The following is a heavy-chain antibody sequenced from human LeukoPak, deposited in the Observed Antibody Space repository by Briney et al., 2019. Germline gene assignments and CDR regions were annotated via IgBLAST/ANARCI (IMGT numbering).Heavy chain of an antibody. Sequence: GGSLRLSCAASGFTFSSYSMNWVRQAPGKGLEWVSAISGSGGSTYYADSVKGRFTISRDNSKNTLYLQMNSLRAEDTAVYYCAKDRSDILTGLDYWGQGALVTVSS. CDR2: ISGSGGST. V-gene: IGHV3-23*01. CDR3: AKDRSDILTGLDY. CDR1: GFTFSSYS. J-gene: IGHJ4*02. D-gene: IGHD3-9*01.